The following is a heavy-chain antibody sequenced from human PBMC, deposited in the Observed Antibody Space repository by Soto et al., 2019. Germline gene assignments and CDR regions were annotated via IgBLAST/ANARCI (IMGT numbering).Heavy chain of an antibody. Sequence: GGSLSLSCAASGFTFNSYAMNWVRQAPGKGLEWVSAISGSGGSTYYADSVKGRFTISRDNSKNTLYLQMNSLRAEDTAVYYCAKDRSIFWFDPWGQGTLVTVSS. J-gene: IGHJ5*02. V-gene: IGHV3-23*01. CDR3: AKDRSIFWFDP. CDR1: GFTFNSYA. CDR2: ISGSGGST.